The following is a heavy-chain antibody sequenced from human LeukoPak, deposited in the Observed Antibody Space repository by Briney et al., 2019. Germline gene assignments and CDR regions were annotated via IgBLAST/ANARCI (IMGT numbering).Heavy chain of an antibody. V-gene: IGHV3-48*03. CDR1: GFSFSSFE. CDR3: ARDRSIIMDRGTPDAFDI. J-gene: IGHJ3*02. Sequence: GGSLRLSCVGSGFSFSSFEYNWVRQAPGKGLEWVSYVSVSGDEIHHADSVKGRFTISRDNAKNSVFLQMNSLRAEDTAIYYCARDRSIIMDRGTPDAFDIRGQGTMVTVSS. CDR2: VSVSGDEI. D-gene: IGHD3-10*01.